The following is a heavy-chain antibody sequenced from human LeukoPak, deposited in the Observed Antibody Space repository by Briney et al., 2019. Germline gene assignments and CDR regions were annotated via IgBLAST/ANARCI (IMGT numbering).Heavy chain of an antibody. CDR2: IKEDGTEK. CDR1: GFTFSTRW. V-gene: IGHV3-7*01. Sequence: GGSLRLSCAASGFTFSTRWMTWVRQAPGKGLEWVANIKEDGTEKYYVDSVKGRFTISRDNAKNSVYLQMNSLGAEDTAVYFCVSTPNPNYLDYWGQGALVTVSS. CDR3: VSTPNPNYLDY. J-gene: IGHJ4*02.